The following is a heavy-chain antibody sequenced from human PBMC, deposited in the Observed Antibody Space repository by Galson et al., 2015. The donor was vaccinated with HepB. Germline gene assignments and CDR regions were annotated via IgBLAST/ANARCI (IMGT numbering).Heavy chain of an antibody. CDR3: ARVGHYYDSSGYYY. CDR2: ISSSSSYT. D-gene: IGHD3-22*01. V-gene: IGHV3-11*06. Sequence: SLRLSCAASGFTFSDYYMSWIRQAPGKGLEWVSYISSSSSYTNYADSVKGRFTISRDNAKNSLYLQMNSLRAEDTAVYYCARVGHYYDSSGYYYWGQGTLVTVSS. CDR1: GFTFSDYY. J-gene: IGHJ4*02.